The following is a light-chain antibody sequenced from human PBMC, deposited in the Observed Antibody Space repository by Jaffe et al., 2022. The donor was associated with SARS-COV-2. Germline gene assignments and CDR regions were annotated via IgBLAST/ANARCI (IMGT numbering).Light chain of an antibody. V-gene: IGKV2-30*01. CDR3: MQATQWPYT. CDR2: KVS. CDR1: QSLVYRDGNSY. J-gene: IGKJ2*01. Sequence: DIVMTQSPLSLPVTLGQPASISCRSSQSLVYRDGNSYLSWFQQRPGQSPRPLIYKVSDRDSGVPDRFSGSGSGTDFTLEISRVEAEDVGIYYCMQATQWPYTFGQGTKLEIK.